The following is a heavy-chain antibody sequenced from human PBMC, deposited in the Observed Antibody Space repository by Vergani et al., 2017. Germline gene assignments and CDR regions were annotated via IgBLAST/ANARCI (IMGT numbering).Heavy chain of an antibody. V-gene: IGHV3-7*01. CDR1: GGTFSSYA. CDR3: AREQHGGTS. CDR2: IKQDGSEK. J-gene: IGHJ4*02. D-gene: IGHD2-15*01. Sequence: VQLVQSGAEVKKPGSSVKVSCKASGGTFSSYAISWVRQAPGKGLEWVANIKQDGSEKYYVDSVKGRFTISRDNAKNSLYLQMNSLRAEDTAVYYCAREQHGGTSWGQGTLVTVSS.